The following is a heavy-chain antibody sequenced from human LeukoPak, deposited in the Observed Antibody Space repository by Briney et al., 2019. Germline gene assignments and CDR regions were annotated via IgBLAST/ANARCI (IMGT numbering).Heavy chain of an antibody. V-gene: IGHV3-21*01. J-gene: IGHJ6*02. CDR3: ARDKVYSGNIYYYGMDV. CDR1: GFTFINYS. CDR2: ISSSSSYI. Sequence: GGSLRLSCAASGFTFINYSRNWVRQPPGKGLEWVASISSSSSYIVYADSVIGRFTISRDNAKNSLYLQMNSLRAEDTAEYYCARDKVYSGNIYYYGMDVWGQGTTVTVSS. D-gene: IGHD5-12*01.